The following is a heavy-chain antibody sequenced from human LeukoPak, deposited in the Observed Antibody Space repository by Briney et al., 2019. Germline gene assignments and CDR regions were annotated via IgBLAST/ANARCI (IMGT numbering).Heavy chain of an antibody. CDR3: AAEVGYDYVWGSYPMGY. CDR1: GFTFTSSA. CDR2: IVVGSGNT. Sequence: ASVKVSCKASGFTFTSSAMQWVRQARGQRLEWIGWIVVGSGNTNYAQKFQERVTITRDMSTSTAYMELSSLRSEDTAVYYCAAEVGYDYVWGSYPMGYWGQGTLVTVSS. D-gene: IGHD3-16*02. J-gene: IGHJ4*02. V-gene: IGHV1-58*02.